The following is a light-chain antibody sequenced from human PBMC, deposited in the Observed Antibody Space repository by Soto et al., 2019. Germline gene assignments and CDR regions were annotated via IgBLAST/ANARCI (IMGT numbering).Light chain of an antibody. CDR3: NSYTGTSALV. Sequence: QSALTQPASVSGSPGQSITISCTGTSSDVGSYKYVSWYQQHPGQAPKLMIYDVSNRPSGVSDRFSGSKSGNTASLIISGLQAEDEADYYCNSYTGTSALVFGTGTKVTVL. V-gene: IGLV2-14*01. CDR2: DVS. CDR1: SSDVGSYKY. J-gene: IGLJ1*01.